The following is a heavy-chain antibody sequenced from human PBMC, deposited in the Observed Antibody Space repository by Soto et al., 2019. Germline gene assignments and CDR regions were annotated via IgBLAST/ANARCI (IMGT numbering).Heavy chain of an antibody. CDR3: ARDYYDSSGYYYYYGMDV. V-gene: IGHV4-34*01. CDR2: INHSGST. J-gene: IGHJ6*02. CDR1: GGSFSGYY. Sequence: SETLSLTCAVYGGSFSGYYWSWIRQPPGKGLEWIGEINHSGSTNYNPSLKSRVTISVDTSKNQFSLKLSSVTAADTAVYYCARDYYDSSGYYYYYGMDVWGQGTTVTAP. D-gene: IGHD3-22*01.